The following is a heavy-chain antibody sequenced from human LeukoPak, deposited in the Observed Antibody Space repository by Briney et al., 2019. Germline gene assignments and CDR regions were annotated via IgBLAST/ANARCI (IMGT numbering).Heavy chain of an antibody. J-gene: IGHJ6*02. V-gene: IGHV4-59*01. Sequence: PSETLSLTCTVSGGSISGYFWSWIRQPRGKGLEWIGYIYDNGNTNYNSSLKSRVTMSVDMSKNQVSLKLTSVTAADTAVYYCARDPGSGTADDYIMDVWGQGTTVTVSS. D-gene: IGHD5-12*01. CDR1: GGSISGYF. CDR3: ARDPGSGTADDYIMDV. CDR2: IYDNGNT.